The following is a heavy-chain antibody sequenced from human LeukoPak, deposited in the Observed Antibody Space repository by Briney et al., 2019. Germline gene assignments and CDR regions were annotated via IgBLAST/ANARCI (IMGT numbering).Heavy chain of an antibody. J-gene: IGHJ4*02. Sequence: GGSLRLSCAASGFTFSSYAMHWVRQAPGKGLEYVSAISSNGGSTYYANSVKGRFTISRDNSKNTLYLQMGSLRAEDMAVYYCARVYGSSSGIDYWGQGTLVTVSS. CDR1: GFTFSSYA. CDR2: ISSNGGST. V-gene: IGHV3-64*01. CDR3: ARVYGSSSGIDY. D-gene: IGHD6-6*01.